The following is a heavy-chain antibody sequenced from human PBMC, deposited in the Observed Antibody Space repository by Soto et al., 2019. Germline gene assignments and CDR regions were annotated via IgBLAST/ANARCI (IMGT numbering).Heavy chain of an antibody. Sequence: QVQLVQSGAEVKKPGASVKVSCKASGYTFSSYGISWVRQAPGQGLEWVGWISPYNGNTNYAQKLQGRVTVTTDTSTRTAYMALSLLRSDATAAYCCARRTNYGSGDKLYYFASWGQGPLVTVSS. D-gene: IGHD3-10*01. CDR3: ARRTNYGSGDKLYYFAS. V-gene: IGHV1-18*01. CDR2: ISPYNGNT. CDR1: GYTFSSYG. J-gene: IGHJ4*02.